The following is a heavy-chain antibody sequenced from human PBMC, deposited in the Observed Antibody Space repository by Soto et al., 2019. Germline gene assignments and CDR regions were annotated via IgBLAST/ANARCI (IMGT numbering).Heavy chain of an antibody. V-gene: IGHV3-30-3*01. CDR3: AREESPLWFGEFRYFDY. CDR1: GFTFSSYA. Sequence: GGSLRLSCAASGFTFSSYAMHWVRQAPGKGLEWVAVISYDGSNKYYADSVKGRFTISRDNSKNTLYLQMNSLRAEDTAVYYGAREESPLWFGEFRYFDYWGQGTLVTVS. D-gene: IGHD3-10*01. J-gene: IGHJ4*02. CDR2: ISYDGSNK.